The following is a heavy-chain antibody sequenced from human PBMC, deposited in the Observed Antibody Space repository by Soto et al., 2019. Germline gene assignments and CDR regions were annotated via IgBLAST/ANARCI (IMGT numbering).Heavy chain of an antibody. CDR1: GFTFSSFG. Sequence: GGSLRLFCAVSGFTFSSFGMHWVRQTPDKGLQWVAFLSYDGSSEYHAESVKGRFIISRDNFENTLFLQMNSLRTEDTGAYYCAKDHHSNGWSMWFDPWGQGTVVTVSS. V-gene: IGHV3-30*18. J-gene: IGHJ5*02. CDR2: LSYDGSSE. CDR3: AKDHHSNGWSMWFDP. D-gene: IGHD6-19*01.